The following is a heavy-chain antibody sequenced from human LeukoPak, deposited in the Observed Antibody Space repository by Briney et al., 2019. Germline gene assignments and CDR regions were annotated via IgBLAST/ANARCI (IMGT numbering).Heavy chain of an antibody. CDR2: INPSGXSX. J-gene: IGHJ3*02. V-gene: IGHV1-46*01. CDR1: VYTFTDYY. CDR3: ARDSDAFDI. Sequence: ASVKVSSKASVYTFTDYYMHWVRXAPXQGLEWMGIINPSGXSXSYAKKFQGRVTXTRDTSTSTVYMQLSSLRSEDTAVYSCARDSDAFDIWGQGTMVTVSS.